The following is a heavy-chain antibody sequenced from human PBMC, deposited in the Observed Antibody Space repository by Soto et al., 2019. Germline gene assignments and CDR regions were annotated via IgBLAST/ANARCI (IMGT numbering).Heavy chain of an antibody. CDR3: ARWAVGMPYGDYYSGMDV. CDR2: IYSGGST. Sequence: MTLVRQAPGEGLEWVSGIYSGGSTYYADSGKGRFTSSRENSKNTLYLQLNSLRAEDTAVYYCARWAVGMPYGDYYSGMDVWGQGTTVT. V-gene: IGHV3-53*01. J-gene: IGHJ6*01. D-gene: IGHD4-17*01.